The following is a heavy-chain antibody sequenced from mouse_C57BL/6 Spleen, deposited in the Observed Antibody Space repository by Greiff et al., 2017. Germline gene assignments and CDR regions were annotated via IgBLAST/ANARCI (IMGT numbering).Heavy chain of an antibody. Sequence: QVQLQQPGAELVKPGASVKLSCKASGYTFTSYWMHWVKQRPGQGLEWIGMIHPNSGSTNYNEKFKSKATLTVDKSSSTAYMQLSSLTSEDSAVYYCERENYYGSSPWYFDVWGTGTTVTVSS. CDR2: IHPNSGST. J-gene: IGHJ1*03. CDR3: ERENYYGSSPWYFDV. D-gene: IGHD1-1*01. CDR1: GYTFTSYW. V-gene: IGHV1-64*01.